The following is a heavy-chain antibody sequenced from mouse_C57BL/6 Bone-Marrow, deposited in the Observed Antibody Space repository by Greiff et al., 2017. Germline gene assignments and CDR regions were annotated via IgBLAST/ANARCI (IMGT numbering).Heavy chain of an antibody. V-gene: IGHV1-69*01. CDR2: IDPSDSYT. Sequence: QVQLQQPGAELVMPGASVKLSCKASGYTFTSYWMHWVKQRPGQGLEWIREIDPSDSYTNYNQKFKGKSTLTVDKSSSTAYMQLSSLTSEDSAVYYCARGDDYDNYWGQGTTLTVSS. J-gene: IGHJ2*01. CDR3: ARGDDYDNY. D-gene: IGHD2-4*01. CDR1: GYTFTSYW.